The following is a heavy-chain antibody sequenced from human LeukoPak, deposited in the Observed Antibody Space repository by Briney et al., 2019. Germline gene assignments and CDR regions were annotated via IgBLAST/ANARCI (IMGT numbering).Heavy chain of an antibody. CDR2: IYYSGST. CDR1: GGSISSYY. J-gene: IGHJ6*03. V-gene: IGHV4-59*01. D-gene: IGHD1-7*01. Sequence: SETLSLTCTVSGGSISSYYWSWIRQPPGKGLEWIGYIYYSGSTNYNPSLKSRVTISVDTSKNQFSLKLSSVTAADTAVYYCARDNWNYGNYYYYMDVWGKGTTVTVSS. CDR3: ARDNWNYGNYYYYMDV.